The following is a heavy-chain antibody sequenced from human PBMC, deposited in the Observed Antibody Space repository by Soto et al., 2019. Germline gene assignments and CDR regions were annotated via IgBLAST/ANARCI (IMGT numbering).Heavy chain of an antibody. Sequence: GGSLRLSCAASGFTFSSYAMHWVRQAPGKGLEWVAVISYDGSNKYYADSVKGRFTISRDNSKNTLYLQMNSLRAEDTAVYYCARDKGPLLYLFDYWGQGTLVTVSS. CDR2: ISYDGSNK. D-gene: IGHD2-2*02. V-gene: IGHV3-30-3*01. CDR3: ARDKGPLLYLFDY. J-gene: IGHJ4*02. CDR1: GFTFSSYA.